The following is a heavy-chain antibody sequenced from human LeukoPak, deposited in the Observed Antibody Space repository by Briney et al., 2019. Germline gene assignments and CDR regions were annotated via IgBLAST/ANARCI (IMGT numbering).Heavy chain of an antibody. CDR3: ARDYYGSGSYLGY. CDR1: GGTFSSYA. CDR2: IIPIFGTA. D-gene: IGHD3-10*01. J-gene: IGHJ4*02. Sequence: PEASVKVSCKASGGTFSSYAISWVRQAPGQGLEWMGGIIPIFGTANYAQKFQGRVTITRDTSASTAYMELSSLRSEDTAVYYCARDYYGSGSYLGYWGQGTLVTVSS. V-gene: IGHV1-69*05.